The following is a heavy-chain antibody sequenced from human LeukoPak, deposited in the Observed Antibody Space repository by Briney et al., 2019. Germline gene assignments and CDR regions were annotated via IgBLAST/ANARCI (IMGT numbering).Heavy chain of an antibody. CDR2: TYYRSQWYY. CDR3: VRGNYNFDY. Sequence: SQALSLTCAMSGESVSSTGASWNWIRQSPSRGPEWLGRTYYRSQWYYEYALSVKSRIIVAPDTSKNQFSLQLNSVTPEDTAVYYCVRGNYNFDYWGQGSLVTVSS. CDR1: GESVSSTGAS. D-gene: IGHD5-24*01. J-gene: IGHJ4*02. V-gene: IGHV6-1*01.